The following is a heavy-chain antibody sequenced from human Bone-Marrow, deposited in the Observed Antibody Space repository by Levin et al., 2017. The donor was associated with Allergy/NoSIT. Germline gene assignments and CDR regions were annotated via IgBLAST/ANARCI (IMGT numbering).Heavy chain of an antibody. CDR1: GFTFNSYA. V-gene: IGHV3-30-3*01. J-gene: IGHJ6*02. CDR3: ARAPQDCCNAVCSPSAFYGMDV. Sequence: GESLKISCAASGFTFNSYAIHWVRQAPGKGLEWVAVISSDGNHKKYRDSVRGRFTISRDNSKNTVFVQMNSLRPEDTAVYYCARAPQDCCNAVCSPSAFYGMDVWGQGTTVTVSS. D-gene: IGHD2-21*01. CDR2: ISSDGNHK.